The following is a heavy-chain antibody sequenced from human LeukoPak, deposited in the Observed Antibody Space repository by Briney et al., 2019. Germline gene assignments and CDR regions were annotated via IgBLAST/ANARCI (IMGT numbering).Heavy chain of an antibody. CDR3: ARGEMGAVAGRPAHFDY. J-gene: IGHJ4*02. CDR2: IYYSGST. CDR1: DGSISSYY. Sequence: SETLSLTCTVSDGSISSYYWSWIRQPPGKGLEWIGYIYYSGSTNYNPSLKSRVTISVDTSKNQFSLKLSSVTAADTAVYYCARGEMGAVAGRPAHFDYWGQGTLVTVSS. D-gene: IGHD6-19*01. V-gene: IGHV4-59*01.